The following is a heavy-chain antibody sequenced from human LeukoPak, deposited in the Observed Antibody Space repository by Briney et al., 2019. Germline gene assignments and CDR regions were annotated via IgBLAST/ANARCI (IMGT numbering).Heavy chain of an antibody. CDR3: ARWFSSGWYSVLGYFDL. J-gene: IGHJ2*01. V-gene: IGHV3-30*02. CDR1: GFIFSSYG. Sequence: GGSLRLSCAASGFIFSSYGMHWVRQAPGKGLEWVAFIRYDGSKKYYADSVKGRFTISRDNSKNTLYLQMNSLRAEDTAVYYCARWFSSGWYSVLGYFDLWGRGTLVTVSS. D-gene: IGHD6-19*01. CDR2: IRYDGSKK.